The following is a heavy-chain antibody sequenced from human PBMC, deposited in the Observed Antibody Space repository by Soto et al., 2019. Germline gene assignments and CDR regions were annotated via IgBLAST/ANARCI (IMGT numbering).Heavy chain of an antibody. CDR2: IYYSGST. CDR3: ARVDTAWYLVY. J-gene: IGHJ4*02. D-gene: IGHD5-18*01. Sequence: PSETLSLTCTVSGGSISSYYWSWNRQPPGKGLEWIGYIYYSGSTNYNPSLKSRVTISVDTSKNQFSLKLSSVTAADTAVYYCARVDTAWYLVYWGQGTLGTVSS. V-gene: IGHV4-59*01. CDR1: GGSISSYY.